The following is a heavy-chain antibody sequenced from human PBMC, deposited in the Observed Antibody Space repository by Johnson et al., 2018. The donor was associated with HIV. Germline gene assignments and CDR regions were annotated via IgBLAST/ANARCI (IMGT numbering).Heavy chain of an antibody. J-gene: IGHJ3*02. CDR2: IHWNGGSP. CDR1: GFTFDDYG. V-gene: IGHV3-20*04. D-gene: IGHD6-13*01. CDR3: ARDEPGSSWAFDI. Sequence: VQLVESGGGVVRPGGSLRLSCAASGFTFDDYGMSWVRQGPGKGLEWVSGIHWNGGSPGSVDSVKGRVTISRDNARNSLFLQLNSLRVEDTALYYCARDEPGSSWAFDIWGQGTMVTVSS.